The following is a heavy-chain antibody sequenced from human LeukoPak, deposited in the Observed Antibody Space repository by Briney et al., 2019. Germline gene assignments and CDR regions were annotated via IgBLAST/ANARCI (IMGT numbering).Heavy chain of an antibody. D-gene: IGHD3-22*01. CDR1: GFTFTSYS. CDR2: IYYSGST. J-gene: IGHJ4*02. V-gene: IGHV4-39*01. CDR3: ARHRSGYYDSSGYPYYFDY. Sequence: GSLRLSCAASGFTFTSYSMNWVRQPPGKGLEWIGSIYYSGSTYYNPSLKSRVTISVDTSKNQFSLKLSSVTAADTAVYYCARHRSGYYDSSGYPYYFDYWGQGTLVTVSS.